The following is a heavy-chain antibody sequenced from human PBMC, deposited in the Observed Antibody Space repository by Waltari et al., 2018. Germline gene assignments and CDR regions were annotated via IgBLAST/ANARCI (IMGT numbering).Heavy chain of an antibody. CDR3: ARTAAAAYGMDV. CDR1: GGSISRGSYY. D-gene: IGHD6-13*01. CDR2: IYTSGST. V-gene: IGHV4-61*09. Sequence: QVQLQESGPGLVKPSQTLSLTCTVSGGSISRGSYYWSWIRQPAGKGLEWIGYIYTSGSTNYNPSLKSRVTISVDTSKNQFSLKWSSVTAADTAVYYCARTAAAAYGMDVWGQGTTVTVSS. J-gene: IGHJ6*02.